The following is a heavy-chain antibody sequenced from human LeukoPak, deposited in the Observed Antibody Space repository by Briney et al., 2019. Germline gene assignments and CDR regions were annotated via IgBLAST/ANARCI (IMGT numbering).Heavy chain of an antibody. Sequence: SETLSLTCTVSGGSISSDYWSWIRQPPGKGLERIGYIYYRGSTNYNPSLKSRVTISVDTSKNQFSLKLSSVTAADTAVYYCARLSGYSSGHYYSDYWGQGTLVTVSS. J-gene: IGHJ4*02. V-gene: IGHV4-59*01. CDR3: ARLSGYSSGHYYSDY. CDR2: IYYRGST. D-gene: IGHD3-22*01. CDR1: GGSISSDY.